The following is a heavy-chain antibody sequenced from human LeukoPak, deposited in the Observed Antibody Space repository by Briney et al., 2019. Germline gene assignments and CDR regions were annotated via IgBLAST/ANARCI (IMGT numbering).Heavy chain of an antibody. CDR2: IRYDGSNK. V-gene: IGHV3-30*02. J-gene: IGHJ4*02. Sequence: GGSLRLSCAASGFTFSSYGMHWVRQAPGKGLEWVAFIRYDGSNKYYADSVKGRFTISRDNSKNTLYLQMNSLRAEDTAIYYCAKKVGLVSAPLYYFDLWGQGTLVTVSS. D-gene: IGHD6-6*01. CDR3: AKKVGLVSAPLYYFDL. CDR1: GFTFSSYG.